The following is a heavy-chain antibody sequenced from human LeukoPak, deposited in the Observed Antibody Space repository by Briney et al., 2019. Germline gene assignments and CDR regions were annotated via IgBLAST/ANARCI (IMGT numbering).Heavy chain of an antibody. CDR2: IHHSGST. Sequence: PSETLSLTCAVYGGSFSGYYWSWIRQPPGKGLEWIGEIHHSGSTNYNPSLKSRVTISVDTSKNQFSLKLSSVTAADTAVYYCARGKVGQQLTRGLHRGGPFDYWGQGTLVTVSS. D-gene: IGHD6-13*01. CDR1: GGSFSGYY. V-gene: IGHV4-34*01. CDR3: ARGKVGQQLTRGLHRGGPFDY. J-gene: IGHJ4*02.